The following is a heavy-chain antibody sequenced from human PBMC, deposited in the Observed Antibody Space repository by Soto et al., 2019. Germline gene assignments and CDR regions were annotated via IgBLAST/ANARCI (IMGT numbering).Heavy chain of an antibody. CDR1: GGSISSYD. V-gene: IGHV4-59*08. CDR2: IYYSGST. Sequence: SETLSLTCTVSGGSISSYDWSWIRQPPGKGLEWIGYIYYSGSTNYNPSLKSRVTISVDTSKNQFSLKLSSVTAADTAVYYCARLAPKYYYYYYMDVWGKGTTVTVSS. CDR3: ARLAPKYYYYYYMDV. J-gene: IGHJ6*03.